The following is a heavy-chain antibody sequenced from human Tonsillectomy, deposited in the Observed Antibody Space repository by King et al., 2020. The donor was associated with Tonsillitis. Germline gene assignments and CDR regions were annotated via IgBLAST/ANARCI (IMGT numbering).Heavy chain of an antibody. Sequence: ITLKESGPTLVKPTQTITLTCTFSGFSLSTRGVGVGWIRQPPGQALEWLALIYWNDDKRYSSFLKSRPSITKDTSKNQVVLTMTHMDPADTATYYCVHIYSITWFLLDPWGQGTLVTVSA. CDR1: GFSLSTRGVG. CDR3: VHIYSITWFLLDP. V-gene: IGHV2-5*01. J-gene: IGHJ5*02. D-gene: IGHD1-26*01. CDR2: IYWNDDK.